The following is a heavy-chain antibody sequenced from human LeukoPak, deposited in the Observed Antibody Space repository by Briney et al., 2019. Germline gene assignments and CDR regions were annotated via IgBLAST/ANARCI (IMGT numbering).Heavy chain of an antibody. CDR1: GGSISSYY. J-gene: IGHJ6*02. D-gene: IGHD3-9*01. CDR2: IYYSGST. CDR3: ARHTGYYDILTGYYSYYGMDV. Sequence: SETLSLTCTVSGGSISSYYWSWIRQTPGKGLEWIGDIYYSGSTNYNPSLKSRVTISVDTSKNQFSLKLSSVTAADTAVHYCARHTGYYDILTGYYSYYGMDVWGQGTTVTVSS. V-gene: IGHV4-59*08.